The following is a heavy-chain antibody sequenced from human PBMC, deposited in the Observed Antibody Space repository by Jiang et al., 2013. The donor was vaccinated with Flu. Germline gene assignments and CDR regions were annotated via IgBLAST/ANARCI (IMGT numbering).Heavy chain of an antibody. Sequence: WVRQMPGKGLEWMGIIFPGDSDTRYSPSFQGQVTISADKSISTAYLQWSSLKASDTAMYYCAREGEGPVGYYYYGMDVWGQGTTVTVSS. CDR2: IFPGDSDT. CDR3: AREGEGPVGYYYYGMDV. D-gene: IGHD1-26*01. J-gene: IGHJ6*02. V-gene: IGHV5-51*01.